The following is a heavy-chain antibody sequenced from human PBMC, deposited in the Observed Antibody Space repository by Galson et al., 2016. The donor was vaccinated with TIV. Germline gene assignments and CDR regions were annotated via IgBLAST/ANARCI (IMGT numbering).Heavy chain of an antibody. D-gene: IGHD3-22*01. CDR2: INPNSGGT. Sequence: SVKVSCKASEYTFTDYYVHWVRQAPGQGLEWMGWINPNSGGTIYAQKFQGRVTMTRDTSISTAFMEVKKLRYDDTALYSCARDDGSTSGSNFWGQGTLVTVSS. V-gene: IGHV1-2*02. CDR1: EYTFTDYY. CDR3: ARDDGSTSGSNF. J-gene: IGHJ4*02.